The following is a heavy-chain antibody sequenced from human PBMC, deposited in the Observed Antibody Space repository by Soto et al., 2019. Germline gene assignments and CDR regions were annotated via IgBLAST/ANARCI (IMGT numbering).Heavy chain of an antibody. Sequence: QVQLVQSGAEVKKPGASVKVSCKASGYTFTDYYIHWVRQAPGQGLEWMGWINPNSGDTNYEQKFQGWVTMTRDTYISTGYMELGRLTADDTAVYSCARDGNMGVWGQGTTVTVSS. CDR2: INPNSGDT. V-gene: IGHV1-2*04. CDR1: GYTFTDYY. D-gene: IGHD1-1*01. CDR3: ARDGNMGV. J-gene: IGHJ6*02.